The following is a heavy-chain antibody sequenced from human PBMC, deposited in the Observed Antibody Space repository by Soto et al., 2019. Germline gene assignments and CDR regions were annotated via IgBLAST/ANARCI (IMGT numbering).Heavy chain of an antibody. CDR1: GFTFSSYA. V-gene: IGHV3-23*01. CDR3: ANLLLYNWNYLLHVDY. CDR2: ISGSGGST. D-gene: IGHD1-7*01. Sequence: GGSLRLSCAASGFTFSSYAMSWVRQAPGKGLEWVSAISGSGGSTYYADSVKGRFTISRDNSKNTLYLQMNSLRAEDTAVYYCANLLLYNWNYLLHVDYWGQGTLVTVSS. J-gene: IGHJ4*02.